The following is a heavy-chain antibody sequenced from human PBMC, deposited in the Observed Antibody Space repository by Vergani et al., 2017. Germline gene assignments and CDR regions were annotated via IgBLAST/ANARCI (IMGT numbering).Heavy chain of an antibody. CDR3: AKDIAYVKGYYFDY. J-gene: IGHJ4*02. Sequence: VQLVESGGGLVKPGGSLRLSCAASGFTFDDYAMHWVRQAPGKGLEWVSGIRWNSGSIGYADSVKGRFTISRDNAKNSLYLQMNSLRAEGTALYYCAKDIAYVKGYYFDYWGQGTLVTVSS. V-gene: IGHV3-9*01. CDR1: GFTFDDYA. D-gene: IGHD3-10*02. CDR2: IRWNSGSI.